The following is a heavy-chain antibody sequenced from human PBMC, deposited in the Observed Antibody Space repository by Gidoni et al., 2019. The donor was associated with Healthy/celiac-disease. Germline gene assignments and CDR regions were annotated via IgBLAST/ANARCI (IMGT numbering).Heavy chain of an antibody. J-gene: IGHJ6*03. D-gene: IGHD6-19*01. CDR2: ISNDGSNK. Sequence: QVQLVESGGGVVQPGRSLRLSCAASGFTFSSYGMHWVRQAAGRALEWVVVISNDGSNKNYAEAVKGRLIISRDNSKKTLYLQMNSRRAEDKAVYYCAKDTYSSGWYPVYDYYDMDVWGKGTTVTVSS. CDR1: GFTFSSYG. CDR3: AKDTYSSGWYPVYDYYDMDV. V-gene: IGHV3-30*18.